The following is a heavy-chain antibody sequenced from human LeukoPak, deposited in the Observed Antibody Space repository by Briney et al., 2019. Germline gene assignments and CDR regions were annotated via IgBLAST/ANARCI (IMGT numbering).Heavy chain of an antibody. D-gene: IGHD2-15*01. Sequence: ASAKVSCKDSGYTFTSYGISWVRQAPGQGLEWMGWISAYNGNTNYAQKLQGRVTMTTDTSTSTAYMELRSLRSDDTAVYYCARRSSGGSYYYGMDVWGQGTTVTVSS. CDR2: ISAYNGNT. CDR1: GYTFTSYG. J-gene: IGHJ6*02. CDR3: ARRSSGGSYYYGMDV. V-gene: IGHV1-18*01.